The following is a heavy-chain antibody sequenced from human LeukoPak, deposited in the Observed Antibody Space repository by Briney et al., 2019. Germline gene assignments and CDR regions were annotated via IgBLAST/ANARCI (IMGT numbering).Heavy chain of an antibody. CDR3: SRSPESGGNVFDI. Sequence: GGSLRLSCAASGFTFSSYSMNWVRQAPGKGLEWVGRMRNKANSYTTENAASVKGRLTLSRDDSKRLVFLQLSSLKIEDTAVYYCSRSPESGGNVFDIWGQGTMVTVSS. V-gene: IGHV3-72*01. CDR2: MRNKANSYTT. J-gene: IGHJ3*02. D-gene: IGHD3-16*01. CDR1: GFTFSSYS.